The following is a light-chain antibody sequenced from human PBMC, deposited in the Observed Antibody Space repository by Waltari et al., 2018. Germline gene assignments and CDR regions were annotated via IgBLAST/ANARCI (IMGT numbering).Light chain of an antibody. CDR2: EVS. Sequence: QSALTQPASASGSPGQSITVSCTGTSSDVGSYNLVSWYQHHPPKAPKLMIYEVSKRPSGVFNLFAGSKSGNTAALTFCGRQPEDEADYSCCSYAGANTYVFGSGTKVTVL. CDR3: CSYAGANTYV. J-gene: IGLJ1*01. CDR1: SSDVGSYNL. V-gene: IGLV2-23*02.